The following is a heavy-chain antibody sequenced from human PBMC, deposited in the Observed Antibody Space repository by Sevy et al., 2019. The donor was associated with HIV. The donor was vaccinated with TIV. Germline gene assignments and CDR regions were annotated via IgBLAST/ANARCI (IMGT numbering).Heavy chain of an antibody. V-gene: IGHV3-30*18. CDR3: AKDRIWFGELLSYYFDY. Sequence: GGSLRLSCAASGFTFSSYGMHWVRQAPGKGLEWVAVISYDGSNKYYADSVKGRFTISRDNSKNTLYLQMNSLRAEDTAVYYCAKDRIWFGELLSYYFDYWGQGTLVTVS. D-gene: IGHD3-10*01. J-gene: IGHJ4*02. CDR2: ISYDGSNK. CDR1: GFTFSSYG.